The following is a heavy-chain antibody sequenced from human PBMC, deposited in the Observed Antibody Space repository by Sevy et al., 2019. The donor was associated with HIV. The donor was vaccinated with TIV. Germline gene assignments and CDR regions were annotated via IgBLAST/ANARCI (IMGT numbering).Heavy chain of an antibody. CDR2: ISGSGGST. CDR1: GFTFSSYA. J-gene: IGHJ4*02. V-gene: IGHV3-23*01. D-gene: IGHD3-22*01. CDR3: AKGPPNYDSSGYYLFDY. Sequence: GGSLRLSCAASGFTFSSYAMSWVRQAPGKGLEWVSAISGSGGSTYYADSVKVRFTISRDNSKNTLYLQMNSLRAEDTAVYYCAKGPPNYDSSGYYLFDYWGQGTLVTVSS.